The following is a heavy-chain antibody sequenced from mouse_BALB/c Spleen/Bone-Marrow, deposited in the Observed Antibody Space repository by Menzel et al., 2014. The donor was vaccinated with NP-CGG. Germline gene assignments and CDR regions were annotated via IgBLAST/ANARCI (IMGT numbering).Heavy chain of an antibody. V-gene: IGHV14-3*02. CDR1: GFNIKDTY. CDR2: IDPANGNT. J-gene: IGHJ1*01. D-gene: IGHD1-2*01. CDR3: ARGGTTATWYFDV. Sequence: EVKVVESGAELVKPGAPVKLSCTASGFNIKDTYMHWVKQRPEQGLEWVGRIDPANGNTKYDPKFQGKATITADTSSNTAYLQLSSLTSEDTAVYYCARGGTTATWYFDVWGAGTTVTVSS.